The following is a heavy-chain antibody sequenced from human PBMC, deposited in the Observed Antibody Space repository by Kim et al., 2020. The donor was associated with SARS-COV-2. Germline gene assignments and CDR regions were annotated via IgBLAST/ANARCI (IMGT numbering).Heavy chain of an antibody. J-gene: IGHJ6*02. Sequence: ASVKVSCKASGYTFTSYDINWVRQATGQGLEWMGWMNPNSGNTGYAQKFQGRVTMTRNTSISTAYMELSSLRSEDTAVSYCAGVPAAGTIFGVVIKRYYGMDVWGQGTTVTVSS. D-gene: IGHD3-3*01. CDR1: GYTFTSYD. V-gene: IGHV1-8*01. CDR3: AGVPAAGTIFGVVIKRYYGMDV. CDR2: MNPNSGNT.